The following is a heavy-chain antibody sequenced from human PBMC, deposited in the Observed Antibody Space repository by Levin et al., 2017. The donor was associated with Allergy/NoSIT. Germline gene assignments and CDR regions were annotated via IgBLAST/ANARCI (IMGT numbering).Heavy chain of an antibody. D-gene: IGHD3-22*01. CDR2: ISSSSSTI. J-gene: IGHJ6*02. CDR3: ARVMPRRYDSSGRWYYYGMDV. Sequence: GESLKISCAASGFTFSSYSMNWVRQAPGKGLEWVSYISSSSSTIYYADSVKGRFTISRDNAKNSLYLQMNSLRDEDTAVYYCARVMPRRYDSSGRWYYYGMDVWGQGTTVTVSS. V-gene: IGHV3-48*02. CDR1: GFTFSSYS.